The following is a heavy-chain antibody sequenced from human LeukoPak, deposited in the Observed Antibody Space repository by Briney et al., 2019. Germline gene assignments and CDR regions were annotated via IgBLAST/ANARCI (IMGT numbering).Heavy chain of an antibody. CDR3: ARDHNWNDVDWLDP. D-gene: IGHD1-1*01. J-gene: IGHJ5*02. CDR1: GGSISSGSYY. Sequence: SETLSLTCTVSGGSISSGSYYWSWIRQPAGKGLEWIGRIYTSGSTNYNPSLKSRVTISVDTSKNQFSLKLSSVTAADTAVYYCARDHNWNDVDWLDPWGQGTLVTVSS. V-gene: IGHV4-61*02. CDR2: IYTSGST.